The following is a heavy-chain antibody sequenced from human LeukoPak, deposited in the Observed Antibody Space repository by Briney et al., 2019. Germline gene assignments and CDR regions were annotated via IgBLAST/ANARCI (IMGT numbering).Heavy chain of an antibody. CDR1: GGSFSGYY. Sequence: SETLSLTCAVYGGSFSGYYWSWIRQPPGKGLEWIGEINHSGSTNYNPSLKSRVTISVDTSKNQFSLKLSSVTVADTAVYYCAVTGSGSYKRNDYYYYGMDVWGQGTTVTVSS. CDR2: INHSGST. V-gene: IGHV4-34*01. J-gene: IGHJ6*02. D-gene: IGHD3-10*01. CDR3: AVTGSGSYKRNDYYYYGMDV.